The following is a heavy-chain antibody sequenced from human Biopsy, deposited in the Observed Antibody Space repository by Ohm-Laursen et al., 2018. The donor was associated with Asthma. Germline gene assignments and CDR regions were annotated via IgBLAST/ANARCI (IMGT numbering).Heavy chain of an antibody. CDR2: IYYSGST. CDR1: GGSISSSSYY. J-gene: IGHJ4*02. V-gene: IGHV4-39*01. Sequence: ETLSLTCTVSGGSISSSSYYWGWIRRPPGKGLEFIGTIYYSGSTYYNPSLKSRVTLSVDASKNQFSLKPTSVTAADTAVYYCVSPPGYWGQGTRVTVSS. CDR3: VSPPGY.